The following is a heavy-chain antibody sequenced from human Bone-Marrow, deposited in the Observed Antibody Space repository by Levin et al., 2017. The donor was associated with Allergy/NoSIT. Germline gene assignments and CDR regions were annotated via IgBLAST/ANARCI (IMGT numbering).Heavy chain of an antibody. CDR2: IYSGGST. V-gene: IGHV3-53*01. Sequence: GESLKISCAASGFTVSNNYMTWIRQAPGKGLEWVSLIYSGGSTYYADSVKGRFTISRDSSKNTLYLQMNSLRAEDTAVYYCARNVPVTDLGYWGRGTLVTVSS. J-gene: IGHJ4*02. CDR3: ARNVPVTDLGY. D-gene: IGHD1-14*01. CDR1: GFTVSNNY.